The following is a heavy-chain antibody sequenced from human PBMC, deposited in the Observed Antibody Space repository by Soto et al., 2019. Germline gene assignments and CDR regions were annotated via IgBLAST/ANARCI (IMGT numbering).Heavy chain of an antibody. V-gene: IGHV3-48*02. CDR3: ARDNGIAGSFDP. D-gene: IGHD6-13*01. J-gene: IGHJ5*02. Sequence: PGGSLRLSCAASGFTFSTYSMNWVRQAPGKGLEWISYITSSSTTIFYADSVKGRFTISRDNAKNSLYLQMNSLRDEDTSVYYCARDNGIAGSFDPWRQGTLVTV. CDR1: GFTFSTYS. CDR2: ITSSSTTI.